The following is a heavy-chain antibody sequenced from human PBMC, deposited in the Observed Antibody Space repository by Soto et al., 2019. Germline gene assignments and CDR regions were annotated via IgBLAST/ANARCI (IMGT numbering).Heavy chain of an antibody. CDR2: INVDSGHT. V-gene: IGHV1-3*01. Sequence: QVQLVQSGAEVKKPGASVRVSCKASGYTFTRYGMHWVRQDPGQGLEWMGWINVDSGHTKYSQKFQGRLIIARDTSADTLYMDLIRLGSEDTAVYYCVRELDGSGWYWFDPWGQGTLVTVSS. CDR3: VRELDGSGWYWFDP. D-gene: IGHD6-19*01. J-gene: IGHJ5*02. CDR1: GYTFTRYG.